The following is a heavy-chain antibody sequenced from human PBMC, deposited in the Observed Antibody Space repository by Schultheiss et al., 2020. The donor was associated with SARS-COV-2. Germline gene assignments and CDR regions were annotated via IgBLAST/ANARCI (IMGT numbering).Heavy chain of an antibody. D-gene: IGHD3-22*01. CDR1: GGSISSYY. CDR2: IYTSGST. V-gene: IGHV4-4*07. CDR3: AREGLGGYYSAFDY. J-gene: IGHJ4*02. Sequence: SETLSLTCTVSGGSISSYYWSWIRQPAGKGLEWIGRIYTSGSTNYNPSLKSRVTISVDTSKNQFSLKLSSVTAADTAVYYCAREGLGGYYSAFDYWGQGTLVTVSS.